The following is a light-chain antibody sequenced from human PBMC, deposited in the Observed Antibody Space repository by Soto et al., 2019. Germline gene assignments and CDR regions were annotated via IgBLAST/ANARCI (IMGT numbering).Light chain of an antibody. CDR3: QQLTNFRFT. J-gene: IGKJ2*01. CDR1: QSIGRN. V-gene: IGKV1-39*01. Sequence: DIQMTQSPSSLSASVRDRVTITCRSSQSIGRNLNWYLQKPGKAPKLLVYAASHLQSGVPSRFSGGGSGTAFTLTLSSLQPEDSATYSCQQLTNFRFTFGQGTKLDIK. CDR2: AAS.